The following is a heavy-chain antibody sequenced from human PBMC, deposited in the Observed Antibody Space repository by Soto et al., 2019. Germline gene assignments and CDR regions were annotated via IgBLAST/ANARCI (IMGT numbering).Heavy chain of an antibody. CDR1: GFTFSSYA. CDR2: ISYDGSNK. Sequence: GGSLRLSCAASGFTFSSYAMHWVRQAPGKGLEWVAVISYDGSNKYNADSVKGRFTISRDNSKNTLYLQMNSLRAEDTAVYYCARGQWLVETETDAFDIWGQGTMVTVSS. CDR3: ARGQWLVETETDAFDI. D-gene: IGHD6-19*01. V-gene: IGHV3-30-3*01. J-gene: IGHJ3*02.